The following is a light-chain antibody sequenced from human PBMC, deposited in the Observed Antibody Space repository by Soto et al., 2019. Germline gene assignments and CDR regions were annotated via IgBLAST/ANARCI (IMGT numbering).Light chain of an antibody. CDR1: SSNIGAGFD. J-gene: IGLJ2*01. Sequence: QSVLTQPPSVSGAPGQRVTISCTGSSSNIGAGFDVHWYQHLPGTAPKPLIYDNTNRPSGVPDRFSGSKSGTSASPAITGLQAEDEADYYCQSYDSSLSGWLFGGGTKLTVL. CDR3: QSYDSSLSGWL. V-gene: IGLV1-40*01. CDR2: DNT.